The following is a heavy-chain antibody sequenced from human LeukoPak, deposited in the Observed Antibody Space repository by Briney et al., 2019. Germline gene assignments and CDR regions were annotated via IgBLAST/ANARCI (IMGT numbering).Heavy chain of an antibody. V-gene: IGHV3-74*01. D-gene: IGHD3-22*01. CDR3: ARGAYYDSSGYYQFDY. Sequence: GGSLRLSCAASGFTFSSYWMHWVRQAPGKGLVWVSRINSDGSSTSYADSVKGRFTISRDNAKNTLYLQMNSLRAEDTAVYYCARGAYYDSSGYYQFDYWGQGTLVTVSS. J-gene: IGHJ4*02. CDR1: GFTFSSYW. CDR2: INSDGSST.